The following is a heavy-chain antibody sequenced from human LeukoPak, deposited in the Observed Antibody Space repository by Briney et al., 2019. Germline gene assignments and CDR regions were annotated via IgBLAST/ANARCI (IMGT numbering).Heavy chain of an antibody. CDR1: GGSISSDS. CDR3: ARGTYFSDTYYFDY. Sequence: SETLSLTCTVSGGSISSDSWNWIRQPAGKGLEWIGRIYASGSTNYNPSLKSRVTMSIDTSKNQFSLQLTSVTAADTAVYYCARGTYFSDTYYFDYWGQGTLVTVSS. CDR2: IYASGST. J-gene: IGHJ4*02. V-gene: IGHV4-4*07. D-gene: IGHD3-22*01.